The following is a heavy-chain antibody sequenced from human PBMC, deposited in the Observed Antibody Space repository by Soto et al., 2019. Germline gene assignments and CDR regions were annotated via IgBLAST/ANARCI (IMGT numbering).Heavy chain of an antibody. J-gene: IGHJ4*02. CDR1: GFSLSTSGVG. V-gene: IGHV2-5*02. D-gene: IGHD4-17*01. CDR3: AHRTVTSPFDY. CDR2: IYWDDDK. Sequence: QITLKESGPTLVKPTQTLTLTCTFSGFSLSTSGVGVGWIRQPPGKALELLALIYWDDDKYYSPSLKSRLTISKDTSKNQVVLTVTDLDRVDTATYYCAHRTVTSPFDYWGQGTLVTVSS.